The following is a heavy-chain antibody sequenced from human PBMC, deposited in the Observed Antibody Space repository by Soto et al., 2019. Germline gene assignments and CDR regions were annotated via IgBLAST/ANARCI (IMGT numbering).Heavy chain of an antibody. V-gene: IGHV3-30*03. Sequence: EGSLRLSCAASGFTFSSYGMHWVRQAPGKGLEWVAVISYDGSNKYYADSVKGRFTISRDNSKNTLYLQMDSLRAEDTAVYYCESEGGGYYFDYWRQGYLVTVSS. D-gene: IGHD2-15*01. J-gene: IGHJ4*02. CDR2: ISYDGSNK. CDR1: GFTFSSYG. CDR3: ESEGGGYYFDY.